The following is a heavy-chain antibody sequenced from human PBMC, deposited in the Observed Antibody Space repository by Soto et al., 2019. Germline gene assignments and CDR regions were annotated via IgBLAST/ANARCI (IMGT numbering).Heavy chain of an antibody. V-gene: IGHV3-23*01. J-gene: IGHJ6*02. CDR1: GFTFSSYA. CDR3: AKTIQCSGGSCYSLSYYGMDV. Sequence: EVQLLESGGGLVQPGGSLRLSCAASGFTFSSYAMSWVRRAPGKGLEWVSAIGGSGGSTYYADSVKGRFTISRDNSKNTLYLQMNRLRAEDTAVYYCAKTIQCSGGSCYSLSYYGMDVWGQGTTVTVSS. D-gene: IGHD2-15*01. CDR2: IGGSGGST.